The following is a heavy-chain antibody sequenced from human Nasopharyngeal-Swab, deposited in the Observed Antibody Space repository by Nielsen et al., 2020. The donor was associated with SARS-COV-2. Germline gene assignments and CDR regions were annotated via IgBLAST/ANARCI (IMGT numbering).Heavy chain of an antibody. D-gene: IGHD2-2*01. Sequence: GGSLRLSCKGSGFSFSTNWISWVRQMPGKGLEWMGRIDLSDSYTSYSPSFQGHVTISIDKSISSVYLQWSSLKASDTAVYYCARQTSSSTGDPFNIWGQGTMVTVSS. V-gene: IGHV5-10-1*01. J-gene: IGHJ3*02. CDR3: ARQTSSSTGDPFNI. CDR1: GFSFSTNW. CDR2: IDLSDSYT.